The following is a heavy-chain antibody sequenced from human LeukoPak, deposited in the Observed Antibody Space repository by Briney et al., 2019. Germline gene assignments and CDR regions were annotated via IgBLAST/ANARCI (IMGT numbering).Heavy chain of an antibody. CDR1: GFTFNSYA. Sequence: GGSLRLSCAVSGFTFNSYAMSWVRQAPGKGLEWLSYITGSSDTIYYADSVKGRFTISRDNAKNSLYLQMNSLRAEDTAVYYCATAPKDSYYYYMDVWGKGNTVTVSS. V-gene: IGHV3-48*01. J-gene: IGHJ6*03. CDR3: ATAPKDSYYYYMDV. CDR2: ITGSSDTI.